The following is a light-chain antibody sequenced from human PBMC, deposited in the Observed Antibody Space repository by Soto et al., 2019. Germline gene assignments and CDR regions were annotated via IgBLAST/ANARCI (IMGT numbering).Light chain of an antibody. J-gene: IGLJ1*01. V-gene: IGLV2-14*03. CDR1: SSDVGGYNY. Sequence: QSALTQPASVSGSPGQSITISCTGTSSDVGGYNYVSWYQQHPGKAPKLMIYDVSNRPSGVSNRFSGSKSGNTASLTISGLQAEDEADYYCISYTTKSTYVVGTGTKLTVL. CDR3: ISYTTKSTYV. CDR2: DVS.